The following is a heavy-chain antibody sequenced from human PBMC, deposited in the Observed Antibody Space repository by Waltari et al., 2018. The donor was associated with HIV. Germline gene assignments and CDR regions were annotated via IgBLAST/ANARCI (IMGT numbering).Heavy chain of an antibody. CDR2: IWSESTNK. Sequence: QVQLVESGGGVVQPGRSLRLSCAASGFSFSIYAMHWVRKAPGKGLEWVGVIWSESTNKYYVDSVKGRFTVSRDKSENKVYLQMNSLRADDTAVYYCARGRGRAFDIWGQGTMVIVSS. V-gene: IGHV3-33*01. D-gene: IGHD3-10*01. CDR1: GFSFSIYA. CDR3: ARGRGRAFDI. J-gene: IGHJ3*02.